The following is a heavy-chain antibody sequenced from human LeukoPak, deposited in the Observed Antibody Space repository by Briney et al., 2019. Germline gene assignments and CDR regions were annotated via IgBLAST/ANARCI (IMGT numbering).Heavy chain of an antibody. D-gene: IGHD3-9*01. V-gene: IGHV1-69*05. CDR1: GGTFSSYA. Sequence: GASVKVSCKASGGTFSSYAISWVRQAPGQGLEWIGGIIPIFGTANYAQKFQGRVTITTDESTSTAYMELSSLRSEDTAVYYCARHTYYDILTGYYTFHWFDPWGQGTLVTVSS. J-gene: IGHJ5*02. CDR2: IIPIFGTA. CDR3: ARHTYYDILTGYYTFHWFDP.